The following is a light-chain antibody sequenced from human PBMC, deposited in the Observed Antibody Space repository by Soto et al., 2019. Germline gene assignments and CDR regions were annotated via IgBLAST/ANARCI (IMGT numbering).Light chain of an antibody. CDR1: QGVSSN. CDR3: QQYQNWPLIT. J-gene: IGKJ5*01. CDR2: GAS. Sequence: EIMRTQCPGTLSVSPGERVIFSCRASQGVSSNLAWYQQKRGQTPRLLIYGASTRATGIPDRFSGSGSGTEFTLTISILQSEDFADYYCQQYQNWPLITFGQGTRMEIK. V-gene: IGKV3-15*01.